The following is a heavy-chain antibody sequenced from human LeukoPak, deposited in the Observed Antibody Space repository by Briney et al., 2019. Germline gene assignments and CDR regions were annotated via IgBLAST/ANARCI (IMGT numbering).Heavy chain of an antibody. J-gene: IGHJ5*02. V-gene: IGHV4-39*01. D-gene: IGHD5-18*01. CDR2: IDYSGSI. CDR1: AGSISSSSYD. CDR3: ARLKWIQLWLGSNWFDP. Sequence: SETLSLTCTVSAGSISSSSYDWGRLRQPPGKGLDWIGSIDYSGSIYYNLTLKTPVTISVDTSKNQFSLKLSSVTAADTAVYYCARLKWIQLWLGSNWFDPWGQGTLVTVSS.